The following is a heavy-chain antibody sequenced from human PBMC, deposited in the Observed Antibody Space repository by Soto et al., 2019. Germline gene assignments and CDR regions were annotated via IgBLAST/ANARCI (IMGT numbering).Heavy chain of an antibody. V-gene: IGHV3-33*01. CDR3: ATVGGGSVVPASDY. Sequence: PVGSLRLSCAASGFTFSSYGMHWVRQAPGKGLEWVAVIWYDGSNKYYADSVKGRFTISRDNSKNTLYLQMNSLRAEDTAVYYCATVGGGSVVPASDYWGQGTLVTVSS. D-gene: IGHD2-2*01. J-gene: IGHJ4*02. CDR1: GFTFSSYG. CDR2: IWYDGSNK.